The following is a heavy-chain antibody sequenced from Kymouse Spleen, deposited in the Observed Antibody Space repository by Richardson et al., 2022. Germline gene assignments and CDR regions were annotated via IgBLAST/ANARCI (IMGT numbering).Heavy chain of an antibody. J-gene: IGHJ6*02. Sequence: QVQLVESGGGVVQPGRSLRLSCAASGFTFSSYGMHWVRQAPGKGLEWVAVISYDGSNKYYADSVKGRFTISRDNSKNTLYLQMNSLRAEDTAVYYCAKDRGSSWYYYYYGMDVWGQGTTVTVSS. CDR3: AKDRGSSWYYYYYGMDV. CDR1: GFTFSSYG. V-gene: IGHV3-30*18. CDR2: ISYDGSNK. D-gene: IGHD6-13*01.